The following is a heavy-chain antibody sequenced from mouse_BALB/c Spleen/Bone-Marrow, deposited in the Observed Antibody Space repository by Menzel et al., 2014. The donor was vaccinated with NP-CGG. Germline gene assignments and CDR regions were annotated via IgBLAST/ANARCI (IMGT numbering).Heavy chain of an antibody. CDR1: GFNVKDTY. Sequence: EVQLQESGAELVKPGASVKLSCTASGFNVKDTYMHWVKQRPEQGLEWIGRIDPANGNTKYDPKFQGKATITADTSSNTAYLQLSSLTSEDTAVYYCARWEYYAMDYWGQGTSVTVSS. CDR3: ARWEYYAMDY. CDR2: IDPANGNT. J-gene: IGHJ4*01. D-gene: IGHD4-1*01. V-gene: IGHV14-3*02.